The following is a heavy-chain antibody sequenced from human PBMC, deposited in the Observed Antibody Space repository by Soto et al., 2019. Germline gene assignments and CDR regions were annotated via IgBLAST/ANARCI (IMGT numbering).Heavy chain of an antibody. J-gene: IGHJ6*02. CDR2: IYPGDSDT. CDR3: ARASGSDGMDV. V-gene: IGHV5-51*01. CDR1: GYSFTNYW. Sequence: GESLKISCNGSGYSFTNYWIVWVRQMPGKGLEWMGSIYPGDSDTRYRPSFQGQVTISADESITTAYLQWTSLKASDTAMYYCARASGSDGMDVWGQGTTVIVSS.